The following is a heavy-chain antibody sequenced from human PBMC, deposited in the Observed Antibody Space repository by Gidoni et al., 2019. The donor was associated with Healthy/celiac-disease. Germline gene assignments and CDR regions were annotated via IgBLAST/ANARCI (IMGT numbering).Heavy chain of an antibody. CDR2: ISSSGSTI. D-gene: IGHD3-22*01. CDR1: GFTFSSYE. CDR3: ARVAAMIVVVYFDY. J-gene: IGHJ4*02. V-gene: IGHV3-48*03. Sequence: EVQLVESGGGLVQPGGSLRLSCAASGFTFSSYEMNWVRQAPGKGLEWVSYISSSGSTIYYADSVKGRFTISRDNAKNSLYLQMNSLRAEDTAVYYCARVAAMIVVVYFDYWGQGTLVTVSS.